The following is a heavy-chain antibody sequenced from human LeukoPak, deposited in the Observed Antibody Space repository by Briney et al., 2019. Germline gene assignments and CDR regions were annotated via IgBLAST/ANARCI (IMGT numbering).Heavy chain of an antibody. Sequence: SETLSLTCTVSGGSISSYYWSWIRQPPGKGLEWIGYIYYSGSTNYNPSLKSRVTISVDTSKNQFSLKLSSVTAADTAVYYCAGQVVVTTGEAFDIWGQGTMVTVSS. CDR3: AGQVVVTTGEAFDI. V-gene: IGHV4-59*08. J-gene: IGHJ3*02. CDR2: IYYSGST. D-gene: IGHD3-22*01. CDR1: GGSISSYY.